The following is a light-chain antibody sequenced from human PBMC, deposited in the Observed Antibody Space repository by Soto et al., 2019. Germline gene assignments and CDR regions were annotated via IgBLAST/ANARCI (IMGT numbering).Light chain of an antibody. CDR1: QSVSNNY. CDR3: QQFSSYPLT. CDR2: GAS. V-gene: IGKV3-20*01. J-gene: IGKJ4*01. Sequence: EIVLTQSPGTLSLSPGERATLSCRASQSVSNNYLAWYQQKPGQAPRLLIYGASNRATGIPDRFSGSGSGTDFTLTISRLEPEDFAVYYCQQFSSYPLTLGGGTKVDIK.